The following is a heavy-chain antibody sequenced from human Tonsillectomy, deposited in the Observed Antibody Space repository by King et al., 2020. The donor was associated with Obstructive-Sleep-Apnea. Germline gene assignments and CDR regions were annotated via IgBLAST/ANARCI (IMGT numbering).Heavy chain of an antibody. V-gene: IGHV3-15*01. Sequence: VQLVESGGGLVKPGGSLRLSCEASGFTFSNAWMTWVRQAPGKGLEWVGRIKSKTDGGTTDYAAPVKGRFTISRDDSKNTLYLQMNSLKNEDTAVYYCTTDHELRYFDWSRSAYGVDVWGQGTTVTVSS. CDR1: GFTFSNAW. CDR2: IKSKTDGGTT. D-gene: IGHD3-9*01. CDR3: TTDHELRYFDWSRSAYGVDV. J-gene: IGHJ6*02.